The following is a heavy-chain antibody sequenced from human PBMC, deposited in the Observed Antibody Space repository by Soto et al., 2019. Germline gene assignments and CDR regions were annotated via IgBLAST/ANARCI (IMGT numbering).Heavy chain of an antibody. CDR3: ARAPNYDILTGSFGYYYYGMDV. CDR1: GGTFSSYA. Sequence: SVKGSCKASGGTFSSYAISWVRQAPGQGLEWMGGIIPIFGTANYAQKFQGRVTITADESTSTAYMELSSLRSEGTAVYYCARAPNYDILTGSFGYYYYGMDVWGQGTTVTVSS. V-gene: IGHV1-69*13. CDR2: IIPIFGTA. J-gene: IGHJ6*02. D-gene: IGHD3-9*01.